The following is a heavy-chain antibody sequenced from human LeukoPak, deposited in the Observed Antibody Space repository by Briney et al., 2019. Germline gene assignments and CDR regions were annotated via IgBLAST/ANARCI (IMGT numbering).Heavy chain of an antibody. CDR2: TYYSGST. CDR3: ARAQSWYASYYFDY. V-gene: IGHV4-59*01. Sequence: SGPTLVNPSETLSLTCTVSGGSISSYYWSWIRQPPGKGLEWIGYTYYSGSTNYNPSLKSRVTISVDTSKNQFSLKLSSVTAADTAVYYCARAQSWYASYYFDYWGQGTLVTVSS. D-gene: IGHD2-2*01. CDR1: GGSISSYY. J-gene: IGHJ4*02.